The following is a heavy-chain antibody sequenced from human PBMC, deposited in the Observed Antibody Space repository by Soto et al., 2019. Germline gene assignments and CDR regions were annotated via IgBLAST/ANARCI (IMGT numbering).Heavy chain of an antibody. Sequence: SVKVSCKASGGTFSSYAISWVRQAPGQGLEWMGGIIPIFGTANYAQKFQGRVTITADESTSTAYMELSSLRSEDTAAYYCARGGDIVVVVSIHYYGMDVWGQGTTVTVSS. D-gene: IGHD2-15*01. CDR2: IIPIFGTA. J-gene: IGHJ6*02. CDR3: ARGGDIVVVVSIHYYGMDV. V-gene: IGHV1-69*13. CDR1: GGTFSSYA.